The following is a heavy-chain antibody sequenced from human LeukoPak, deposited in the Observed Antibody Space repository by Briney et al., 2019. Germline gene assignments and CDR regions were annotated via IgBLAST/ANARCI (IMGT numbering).Heavy chain of an antibody. CDR3: VGQLVDPLLFDY. CDR2: IYSGGST. J-gene: IGHJ4*02. D-gene: IGHD6-6*01. CDR1: GFTVSSNY. Sequence: GGSLGLSCAASGFTVSSNYMSWVRQAPGKGLEWVSVIYSGGSTYYADSVKGRFTISRDNSKNTLYLQMNSLRAEDTAVYYCVGQLVDPLLFDYWGQGTLVTVSS. V-gene: IGHV3-53*05.